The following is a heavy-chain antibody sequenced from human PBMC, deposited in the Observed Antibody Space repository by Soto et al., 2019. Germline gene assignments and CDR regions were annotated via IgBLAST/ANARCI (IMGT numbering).Heavy chain of an antibody. V-gene: IGHV4-30-4*01. CDR1: GGSISSGDYY. CDR2: IYYSGST. D-gene: IGHD3-22*01. J-gene: IGHJ4*02. Sequence: SETLSLTCTVSGGSISSGDYYWSWIRQPPGKGLEWIGYIYYSGSTYYNPSLKSRVTTSVDTSKNQFSLKLSSVTAADTAVYYCAREAYYYDSSGYYWVYYFDYWGQGTLVTVSS. CDR3: AREAYYYDSSGYYWVYYFDY.